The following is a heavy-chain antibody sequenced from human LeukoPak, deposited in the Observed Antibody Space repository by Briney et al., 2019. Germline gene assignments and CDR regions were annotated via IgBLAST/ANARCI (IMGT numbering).Heavy chain of an antibody. CDR1: GFTFSSHA. CDR3: AKEGEYYDSSGYFDY. J-gene: IGHJ4*02. CDR2: ISGSGGST. V-gene: IGHV3-23*01. Sequence: GGSLRLSCAASGFTFSSHAMSWVRQAPGKGLEWVSAISGSGGSTYYADSAKGRFTISRDNSKNTLYLQMNSLRAEDTAVYYCAKEGEYYDSSGYFDYWGQGTLVTVSS. D-gene: IGHD3-22*01.